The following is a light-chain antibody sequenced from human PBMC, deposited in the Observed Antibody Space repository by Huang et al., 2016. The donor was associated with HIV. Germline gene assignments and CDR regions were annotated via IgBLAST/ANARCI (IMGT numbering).Light chain of an antibody. Sequence: DIQMTQSPSSLSASVGARVTITCRASQGLSNYLAWYQQKPGKVPKLLIYAASTLQSGVPSRFSGSGSGTEFTLTISSLQPEDVATYYCQKYNSAPKTFGQGTKVEIK. J-gene: IGKJ1*01. CDR3: QKYNSAPKT. V-gene: IGKV1-27*01. CDR2: AAS. CDR1: QGLSNY.